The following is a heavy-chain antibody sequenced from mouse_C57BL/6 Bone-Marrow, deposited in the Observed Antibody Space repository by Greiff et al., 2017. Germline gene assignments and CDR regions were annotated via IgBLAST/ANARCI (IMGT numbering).Heavy chain of an antibody. V-gene: IGHV1-26*01. J-gene: IGHJ3*01. CDR3: ARGQLRLPSFAY. CDR1: GYTFTDYY. CDR2: INPNNGGT. D-gene: IGHD3-2*02. Sequence: EVQLQQSGPELVKPGASVKISCKASGYTFTDYYMNWVKQSHGKSLEWIGDINPNNGGTSYNQKFKGKATLTVDKSSSTAYMELRSLTSEDSAVYYCARGQLRLPSFAYWGQGTLVTVSA.